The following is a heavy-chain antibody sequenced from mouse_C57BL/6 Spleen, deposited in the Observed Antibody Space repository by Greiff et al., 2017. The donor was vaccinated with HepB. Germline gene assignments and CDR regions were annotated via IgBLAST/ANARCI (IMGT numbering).Heavy chain of an antibody. CDR2: ISYDGSN. Sequence: EVQLVESGPGLVKPSQSLSLTCSVTGYSITSGYYWNWIRQFPGNKLEWMGYISYDGSNNYNPSLKNRISITRDTSKNQFFLKLNSVTTEDTATYYCAYSNYVYFDYWGQGTTLTVSS. J-gene: IGHJ2*01. CDR3: AYSNYVYFDY. D-gene: IGHD2-5*01. V-gene: IGHV3-6*01. CDR1: GYSITSGYY.